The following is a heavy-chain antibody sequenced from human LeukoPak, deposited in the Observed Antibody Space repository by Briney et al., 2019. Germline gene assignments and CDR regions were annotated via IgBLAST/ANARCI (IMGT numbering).Heavy chain of an antibody. CDR2: TYYRSTWYN. J-gene: IGHJ4*02. D-gene: IGHD6-19*01. V-gene: IGHV6-1*01. CDR1: GDSVSSNSAA. CDR3: ARSDTSAWHKFDY. Sequence: SQTLSLTCAISGDSVSSNSAAWTWIRQSPSRGLEWLGRTYYRSTWYNDYAVSVKSRITINPDTSKNQFSLQLNSVTPADTAVYYCARSDTSAWHKFDYWGQGTRVTVSS.